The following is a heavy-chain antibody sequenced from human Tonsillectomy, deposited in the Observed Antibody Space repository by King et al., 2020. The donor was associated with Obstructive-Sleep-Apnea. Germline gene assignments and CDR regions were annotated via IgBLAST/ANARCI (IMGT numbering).Heavy chain of an antibody. D-gene: IGHD6-13*01. V-gene: IGHV3-48*04. J-gene: IGHJ6*02. CDR1: GSTFSTYS. CDR2: ISSRSSI. Sequence: VQLVESGGGLVQPGGALRLSCAASGSTFSTYSMNWVCQAPGKGLEWISYISSRSSIYYADSVKGRFTISRDNAKNSLYLQMNSLRAEDTAVYYCAAAAGDLYYYYGMDVWGQGTTVTVSS. CDR3: AAAAGDLYYYYGMDV.